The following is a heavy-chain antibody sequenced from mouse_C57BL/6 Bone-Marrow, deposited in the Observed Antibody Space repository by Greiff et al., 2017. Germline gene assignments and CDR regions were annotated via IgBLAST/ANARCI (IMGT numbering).Heavy chain of an antibody. V-gene: IGHV5-4*01. CDR1: GFTFSSYA. D-gene: IGHD1-1*01. CDR2: ISDGGSYT. Sequence: EVQLVESGGGLVKPGGSLKLSCAASGFTFSSYAMSWVRQTPEKRLEWVATISDGGSYTYYPDNVKGRFTISRDNAKNNLYLQMRHLKSEDTAMYYCARDATTVVATDWGQGTTLTVSS. CDR3: ARDATTVVATD. J-gene: IGHJ2*01.